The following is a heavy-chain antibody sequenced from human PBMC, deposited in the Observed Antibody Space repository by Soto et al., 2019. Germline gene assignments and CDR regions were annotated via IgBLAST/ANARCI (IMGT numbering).Heavy chain of an antibody. D-gene: IGHD6-13*01. CDR3: ARVTKRAAAGTVFGY. Sequence: SVKVSCKASGGTFSSYAISWVRQAPGQGLEWMGGIIPIFGTANYAQKFQGRVTITADESTSTAYMELSSLRSEDTAVYYCARVTKRAAAGTVFGYWGQGTLVTVSS. CDR2: IIPIFGTA. J-gene: IGHJ4*02. V-gene: IGHV1-69*13. CDR1: GGTFSSYA.